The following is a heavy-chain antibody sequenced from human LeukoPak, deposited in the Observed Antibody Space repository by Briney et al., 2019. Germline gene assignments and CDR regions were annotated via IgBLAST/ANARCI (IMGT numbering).Heavy chain of an antibody. CDR2: IYYSGST. Sequence: SETLSLTCTVSGGSISSGGYYWSWIRQRPGKGLEWIGYIYYSGSTCYNPSLKSRVTISVDTSKNQFSLKLSSVTAADTAVYYCARGGGSGSREFDYWGQGTLVTVSS. V-gene: IGHV4-31*03. CDR3: ARGGGSGSREFDY. D-gene: IGHD1-26*01. J-gene: IGHJ4*02. CDR1: GGSISSGGYY.